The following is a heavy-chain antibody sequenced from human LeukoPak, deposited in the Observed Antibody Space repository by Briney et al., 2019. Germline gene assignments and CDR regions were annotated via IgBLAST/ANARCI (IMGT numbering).Heavy chain of an antibody. V-gene: IGHV3-9*01. CDR3: AKDMWVRGVRDHLVDY. CDR2: ISWNSGSI. D-gene: IGHD3-10*01. Sequence: PGGSLRLSCAASGFTFSNYGLSWVRQAPGKGLEWVSGISWNSGSIGYADSVKGRFTISRDNAKNSLYLQMNSLRAEDTALYYCAKDMWVRGVRDHLVDYWGQGTLCTVSS. CDR1: GFTFSNYG. J-gene: IGHJ4*02.